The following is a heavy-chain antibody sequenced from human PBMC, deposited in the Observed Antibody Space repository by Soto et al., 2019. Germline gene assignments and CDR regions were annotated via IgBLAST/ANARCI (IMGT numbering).Heavy chain of an antibody. V-gene: IGHV4-4*07. J-gene: IGHJ4*02. CDR3: ARSGYSSGWYTAFDS. CDR1: GDSISGYY. CDR2: IYASGST. D-gene: IGHD6-19*01. Sequence: SETLSLTCTVSGDSISGYYWSWIRQPAGKGLERIGRIYASGSTISNPSLRSRVALSVDTSKNQFSLKLNSVTAADTAMYYCARSGYSSGWYTAFDSWSQGTLVTVSS.